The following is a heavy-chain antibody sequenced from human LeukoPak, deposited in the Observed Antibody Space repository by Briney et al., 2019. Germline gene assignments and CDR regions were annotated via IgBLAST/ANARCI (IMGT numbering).Heavy chain of an antibody. CDR3: ARAWDDFWSGYPNAFDI. CDR1: GFTFSSYA. J-gene: IGHJ3*02. D-gene: IGHD3-3*01. V-gene: IGHV3-30-3*01. Sequence: GRSLRLSCAASGFTFSSYAMHWVRQAPGKGLEWVAAISYDGSNKYYADSVKGRFTISRDNSKNTLYPQMNSLGAEDTAVYYCARAWDDFWSGYPNAFDIWGQGTMVTVSS. CDR2: ISYDGSNK.